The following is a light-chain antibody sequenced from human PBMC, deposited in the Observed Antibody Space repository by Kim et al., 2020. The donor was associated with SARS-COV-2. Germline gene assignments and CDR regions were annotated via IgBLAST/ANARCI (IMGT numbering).Light chain of an antibody. CDR2: GAS. V-gene: IGKV3-20*01. J-gene: IGKJ2*01. CDR3: QQYGSSPQT. CDR1: QSVSSSY. Sequence: EIVLTQSPGTLSLSPGERATLSCRASQSVSSSYLAWYQQKPGQAPRLLIYGASSRATGIPDRFSGSGSGTVFTLTISRLEPEDFAVYYCQQYGSSPQTFGQGTKLEI.